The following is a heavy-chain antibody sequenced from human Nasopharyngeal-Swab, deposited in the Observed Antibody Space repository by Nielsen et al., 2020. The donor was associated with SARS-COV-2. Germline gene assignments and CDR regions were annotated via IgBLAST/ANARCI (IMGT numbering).Heavy chain of an antibody. CDR2: IRETENEM. V-gene: IGHV3-7*03. CDR1: GFTFSEHW. J-gene: IGHJ6*02. Sequence: GGSLRLSCKASGFTFSEHWMTWVRQAPGKGPEWVAHIRETENEMYYVDSMKGRFTISRDNAKNSVYLQVDSLRVEDTAVYYCARGHYGLDVWGQGTTVTVPS. CDR3: ARGHYGLDV.